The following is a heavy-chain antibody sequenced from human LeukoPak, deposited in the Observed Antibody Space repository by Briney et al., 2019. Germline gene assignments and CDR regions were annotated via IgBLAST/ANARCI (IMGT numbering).Heavy chain of an antibody. D-gene: IGHD6-13*01. J-gene: IGHJ4*02. CDR1: GFTFSSYE. Sequence: GGSLRLSCAASGFTFSSYEMNWVRQAPGKGLEWVSYISSSGSTIYYADSVKGRFTISRDNSKNTLYLQMNSLRAEDTAVYYCAKDIAAAGFFDYWGQGTLVTVSS. CDR2: ISSSGSTI. V-gene: IGHV3-48*03. CDR3: AKDIAAAGFFDY.